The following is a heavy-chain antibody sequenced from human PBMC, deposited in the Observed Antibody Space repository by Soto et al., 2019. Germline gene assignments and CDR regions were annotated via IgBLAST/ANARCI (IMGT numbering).Heavy chain of an antibody. Sequence: QVQLVESGGGVVQPGRSLRLSCAASGFTFRAFGMHWVRQAPGKGLEWVATVSYDGNSQYYADSVKGRFSISRDNSKDTLYLQMNSLRAEDTAVYYCVKDGFYDGSGLSLLWGQETLVTVPS. V-gene: IGHV3-30*18. CDR1: GFTFRAFG. CDR2: VSYDGNSQ. J-gene: IGHJ4*02. D-gene: IGHD3-22*01. CDR3: VKDGFYDGSGLSLL.